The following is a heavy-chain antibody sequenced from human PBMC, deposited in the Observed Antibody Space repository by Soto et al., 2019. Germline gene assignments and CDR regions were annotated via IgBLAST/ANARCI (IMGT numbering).Heavy chain of an antibody. J-gene: IGHJ4*02. CDR2: ISYDGSNK. Sequence: PGGSLRLSCAASGFTFSSYGMHWVRQAPGKGLEWVAVISYDGSNKYYAESVKGRFTISRDNSKNTLYLQMNSLRAEDTAVYYCAKTQIYDILTGYYNAGLDYWGQGTLVTVSS. D-gene: IGHD3-9*01. V-gene: IGHV3-30*18. CDR3: AKTQIYDILTGYYNAGLDY. CDR1: GFTFSSYG.